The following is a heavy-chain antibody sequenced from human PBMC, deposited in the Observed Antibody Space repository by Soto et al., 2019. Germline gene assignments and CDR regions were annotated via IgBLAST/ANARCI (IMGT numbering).Heavy chain of an antibody. V-gene: IGHV4-39*01. CDR1: GGSISSSIYY. Sequence: SETLSLTCTVSGGSISSSIYYWGWIRQPPGKGLEWIGSIYYSGSTYYNPSLKSRVTISVDTSKNQFSLKLSSVTAADTAVYYCARQDYDFWSGYKSYYMDVWGKGTTVTVSS. CDR3: ARQDYDFWSGYKSYYMDV. CDR2: IYYSGST. D-gene: IGHD3-3*01. J-gene: IGHJ6*03.